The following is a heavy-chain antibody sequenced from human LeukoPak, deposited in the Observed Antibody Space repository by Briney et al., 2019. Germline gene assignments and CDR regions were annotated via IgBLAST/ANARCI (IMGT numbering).Heavy chain of an antibody. D-gene: IGHD1-26*01. CDR2: ISYDGSNK. CDR3: ARVRNSVGATFSGYFDY. V-gene: IGHV3-30*04. Sequence: PGGSLRLSCAASGFTFSSYAMHWVRQAPGKGLERVAVISYDGSNKYYADSVKGRFNIYRDNSKNTLYLQMNSLRAEDTAVYYCARVRNSVGATFSGYFDYWGQGTLVTVSS. CDR1: GFTFSSYA. J-gene: IGHJ4*02.